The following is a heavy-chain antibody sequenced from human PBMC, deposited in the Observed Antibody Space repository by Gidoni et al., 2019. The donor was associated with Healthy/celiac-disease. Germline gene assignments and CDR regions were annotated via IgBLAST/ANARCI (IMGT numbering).Heavy chain of an antibody. CDR1: GFTFSSYS. CDR3: AREGSGYDYVRYYYYGMDV. V-gene: IGHV3-48*02. Sequence: EVQLVASGGGLVQPGGSLRLSCAASGFTFSSYSMNWVRQATGKGLEWVSYISSSSSTIYYADSVKGRFTISRDNAKNSLYLQMNSLRDEDTAVYYCAREGSGYDYVRYYYYGMDVWGQGTTVTVSS. CDR2: ISSSSSTI. J-gene: IGHJ6*02. D-gene: IGHD5-12*01.